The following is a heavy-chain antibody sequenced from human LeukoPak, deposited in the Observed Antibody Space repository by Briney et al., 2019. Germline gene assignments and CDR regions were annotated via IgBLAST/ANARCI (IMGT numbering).Heavy chain of an antibody. CDR1: GYSFTSYW. D-gene: IGHD3-10*01. CDR2: IYPGDSDP. J-gene: IGHJ4*02. Sequence: GESLKISCKGSGYSFTSYWIGWVRQMPGKGLEWMGIIYPGDSDPRYSPSFQGQVTISADKSISTAYLQWRSLKASDTALYYCARSGDHYGSGSYHDYWGQGTLVTVSS. V-gene: IGHV5-51*01. CDR3: ARSGDHYGSGSYHDY.